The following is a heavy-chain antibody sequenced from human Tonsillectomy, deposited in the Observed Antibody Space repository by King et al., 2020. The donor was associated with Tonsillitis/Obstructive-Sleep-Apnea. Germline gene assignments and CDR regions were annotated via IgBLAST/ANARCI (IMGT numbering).Heavy chain of an antibody. CDR2: IYYSRST. J-gene: IGHJ1*01. V-gene: IGHV4-59*01. CDR3: ARGPHYDVWSGYYHAEYFQH. D-gene: IGHD3-3*01. Sequence: VQLQESGPGLVKPSETLSLTCTVSGGSISSYYWSWIRQPPGKGLEWIGYIYYSRSTNYNPSLKRRVTISVDTSKNQFSLKLSSVTAADTAVYYCARGPHYDVWSGYYHAEYFQHWGQGTLVTVSS. CDR1: GGSISSYY.